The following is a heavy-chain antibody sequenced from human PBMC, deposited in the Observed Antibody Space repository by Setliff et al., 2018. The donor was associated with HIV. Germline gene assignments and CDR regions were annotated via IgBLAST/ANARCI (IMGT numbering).Heavy chain of an antibody. J-gene: IGHJ4*02. CDR3: ARDYRDSSSSDY. Sequence: ASVKVSCKASGYTFTNYAIHWVRQAPGQRLEWMGWISAYNGNTNYAQKLQGRVTMTTDTSTSTAYMELRSLRSDDTAVYYCARDYRDSSSSDYWGQGTLVTVSS. CDR1: GYTFTNYA. CDR2: ISAYNGNT. D-gene: IGHD6-6*01. V-gene: IGHV1-18*01.